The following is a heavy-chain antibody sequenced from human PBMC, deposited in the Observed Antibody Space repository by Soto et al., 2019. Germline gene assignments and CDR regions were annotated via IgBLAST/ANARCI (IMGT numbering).Heavy chain of an antibody. J-gene: IGHJ3*02. CDR2: ISSSSSYT. V-gene: IGHV3-11*06. CDR1: GFTVSDYY. Sequence: QVQLVESGGGLVKPGGSLRLSCAASGFTVSDYYMSWIRQAPGKGLEWVSYISSSSSYTNYADSVKGRFTISRDNANNYQYLQMNSLSAEDAAVYYCERGALYSSVWYSTAIDIWGQGTMVTVSS. CDR3: ERGALYSSVWYSTAIDI. D-gene: IGHD6-19*01.